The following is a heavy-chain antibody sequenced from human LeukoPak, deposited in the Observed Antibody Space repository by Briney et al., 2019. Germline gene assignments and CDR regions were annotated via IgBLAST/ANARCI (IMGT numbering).Heavy chain of an antibody. J-gene: IGHJ4*02. Sequence: SETLSLTCTVSGASIRSGDYYWSWIRQPPGKGLEWIGYIYDSGSTYYNPSLKSRITISVDTSENRFSLKLSSVTATDTAVYYCARHGYTSGWVRYWGQGTLVTVST. CDR2: IYDSGST. CDR1: GASIRSGDYY. V-gene: IGHV4-30-4*01. CDR3: ARHGYTSGWVRY. D-gene: IGHD6-19*01.